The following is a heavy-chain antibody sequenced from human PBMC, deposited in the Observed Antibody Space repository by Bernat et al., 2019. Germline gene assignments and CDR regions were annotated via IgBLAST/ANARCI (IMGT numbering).Heavy chain of an antibody. CDR3: AKAATVTTA. D-gene: IGHD4-17*01. J-gene: IGHJ5*02. CDR1: GFTFSSYV. Sequence: VQLVESGGGLVQPGGSLRLSCAASGFTFSSYVMHWVRQAPGKGLEWVAVISYDGSNKYYADSVKGRFTISRDNSKNTLYLQMNSLRAEDTAVYYCAKAATVTTAWGQGTLVTVSS. V-gene: IGHV3-30*18. CDR2: ISYDGSNK.